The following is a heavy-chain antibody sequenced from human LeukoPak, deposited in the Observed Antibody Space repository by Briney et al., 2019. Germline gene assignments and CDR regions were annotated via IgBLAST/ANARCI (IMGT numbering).Heavy chain of an antibody. CDR2: IYYSGST. D-gene: IGHD6-19*01. Sequence: SVTLSLTCTVSGGSISSYYWSWIRQPPGRGLEWIGYIYYSGSTNYNPSLKSRVTISVDTSKNQFSLKLSSVTAADTAVYYCATGIAVAGTPFDYWGQGTLVTVSS. CDR3: ATGIAVAGTPFDY. J-gene: IGHJ4*02. CDR1: GGSISSYY. V-gene: IGHV4-59*01.